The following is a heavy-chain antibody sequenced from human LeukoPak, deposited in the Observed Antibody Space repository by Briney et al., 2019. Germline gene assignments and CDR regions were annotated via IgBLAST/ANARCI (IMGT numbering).Heavy chain of an antibody. D-gene: IGHD6-13*01. CDR1: GFTFSNYI. CDR3: AGGYSVSWYAGY. Sequence: GSLRLSCAASGFTFSNYIMNWVRQAPGKGLEWVSSISSSSTYIYYADSVKGRFTISRDKAKNSLYLQMSSLRAEDTAVYYCAGGYSVSWYAGYWGQGTLVTVSS. J-gene: IGHJ4*02. V-gene: IGHV3-21*01. CDR2: ISSSSTYI.